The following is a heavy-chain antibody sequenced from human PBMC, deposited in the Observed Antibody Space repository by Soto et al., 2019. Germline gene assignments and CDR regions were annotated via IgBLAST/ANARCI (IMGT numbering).Heavy chain of an antibody. CDR2: ISYTVDA. J-gene: IGHJ4*02. D-gene: IGHD5-18*01. Sequence: HVQLQESGPGLVKPSEPLSLTCRVSAGSISRYYWGWVRQSPGEGLESIAHISYTVDASYNPSLKSRVTISLDTSKNQIALRLMSVTAADTAVYYCVGSLMSRAMESFDYWGQGTLVTVTS. CDR3: VGSLMSRAMESFDY. CDR1: AGSISRYY. V-gene: IGHV4-59*01.